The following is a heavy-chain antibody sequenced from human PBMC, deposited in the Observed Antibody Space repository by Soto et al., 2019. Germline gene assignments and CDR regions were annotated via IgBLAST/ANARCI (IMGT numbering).Heavy chain of an antibody. Sequence: EVQLLESGGGLVQPGGSLRLSCAASGFTFSSYAMSWVRQAPGKGLEWVSAISGSGGSTYYADSVKGRFTISRDNSKNTLDLQMNSLRAEDTAVYYCAKGDCSGGSCYEGWYDPWGQGTLVTVSS. CDR2: ISGSGGST. D-gene: IGHD2-15*01. V-gene: IGHV3-23*01. CDR1: GFTFSSYA. J-gene: IGHJ5*02. CDR3: AKGDCSGGSCYEGWYDP.